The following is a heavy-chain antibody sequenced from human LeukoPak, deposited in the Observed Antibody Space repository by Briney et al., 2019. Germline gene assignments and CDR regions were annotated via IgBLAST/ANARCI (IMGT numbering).Heavy chain of an antibody. V-gene: IGHV3-21*01. CDR3: ARESYYDFWSGYYSGYYFDY. CDR1: GFTFSSYS. J-gene: IGHJ4*02. Sequence: KTGGSLRLSCAASGFTFSSYSMNWVRQAPGKGLEWVSSISSSSSYIYYADSVKGRFTISRDNSKNTLYLQMNSLRAEDTAVYYCARESYYDFWSGYYSGYYFDYWGQGTLVTVSS. D-gene: IGHD3-3*01. CDR2: ISSSSSYI.